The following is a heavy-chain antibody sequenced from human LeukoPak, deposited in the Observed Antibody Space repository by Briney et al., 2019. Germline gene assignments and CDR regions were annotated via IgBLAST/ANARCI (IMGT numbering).Heavy chain of an antibody. J-gene: IGHJ4*02. CDR2: ISSRSTII. CDR1: GFIFSSYS. V-gene: IGHV3-48*01. Sequence: GGSLRLSCAASGFIFSSYSMNWVRQAPGKGLEWVSYISSRSTIIYYAESVKGRFSISRDKAKNLVFLQMNSLRGDDTAVYYCARGEDVVGTVNLLDSWGQGTLVTVSS. D-gene: IGHD2-21*02. CDR3: ARGEDVVGTVNLLDS.